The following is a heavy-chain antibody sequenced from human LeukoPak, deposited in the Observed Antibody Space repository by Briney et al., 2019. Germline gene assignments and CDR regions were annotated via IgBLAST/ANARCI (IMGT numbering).Heavy chain of an antibody. V-gene: IGHV3-11*01. CDR1: GFTFSDYY. CDR2: ISSSGSTI. D-gene: IGHD3-3*01. Sequence: GGSLRLSCAASGFTFSDYYMSWIRQAPGKGLEWVSYISSSGSTIYYADSEKGRFTISRDNAKNSLYLQMNSLRAEDTAVYYCARDRAEGGYYSFDYWGQGTLVTVSS. J-gene: IGHJ4*02. CDR3: ARDRAEGGYYSFDY.